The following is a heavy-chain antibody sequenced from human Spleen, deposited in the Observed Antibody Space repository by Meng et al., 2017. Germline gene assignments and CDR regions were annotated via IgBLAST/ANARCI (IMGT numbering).Heavy chain of an antibody. V-gene: IGHV4-4*02. D-gene: IGHD6-19*01. CDR2: IYHSGST. J-gene: IGHJ4*02. Sequence: VQLQESGPGLVKPSGTLSLTCAVSGGSISTTKWWNWVRQTPGKGLEWVGEIYHSGSTNYNPSLKSRVTMSVDKSKNQFSLKLTSVTAADTAVYYCASYNSGWPQFDSWGQGILVTVFS. CDR3: ASYNSGWPQFDS. CDR1: GGSISTTKW.